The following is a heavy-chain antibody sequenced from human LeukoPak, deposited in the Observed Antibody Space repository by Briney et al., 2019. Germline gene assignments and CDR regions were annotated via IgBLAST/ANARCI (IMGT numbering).Heavy chain of an antibody. Sequence: GGSLRLSCATSGFTFSSYTMSWVRQAPGKGLEWVSIISGVGGTTFYADSVKGRFTISRDNSKNTLYLQMNSLRVDDTAVYYCASRPLSTQLRYFENWGQGTLVTVSS. J-gene: IGHJ4*02. CDR2: ISGVGGTT. CDR3: ASRPLSTQLRYFEN. V-gene: IGHV3-23*01. CDR1: GFTFSSYT. D-gene: IGHD3-9*01.